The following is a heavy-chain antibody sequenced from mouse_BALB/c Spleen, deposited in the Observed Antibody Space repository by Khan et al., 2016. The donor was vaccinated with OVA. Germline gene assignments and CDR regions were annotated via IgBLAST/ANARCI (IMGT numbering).Heavy chain of an antibody. J-gene: IGHJ4*01. D-gene: IGHD1-2*01. CDR3: ASFIPTGTGDYYGMDY. CDR1: GFTLSSYG. CDR2: ISSGGSYT. Sequence: EVELVESGGDLVKPGGSLKLSCAASGFTLSSYGMSWVRQTPHKRPEWVATISSGGSYTYYPDSVKGRFTSSRDNAKNTLYLQMSSLKSEDTAMYYGASFIPTGTGDYYGMDYWGQGTSVTVSS. V-gene: IGHV5-6*01.